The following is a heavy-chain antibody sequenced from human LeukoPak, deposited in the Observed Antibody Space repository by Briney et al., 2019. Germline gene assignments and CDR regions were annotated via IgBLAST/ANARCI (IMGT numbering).Heavy chain of an antibody. V-gene: IGHV3-7*01. D-gene: IGHD1-7*01. CDR1: GFTFSYYW. CDR3: ARDDDWNYEDY. Sequence: GGSLRLCCAASGFTFSYYWMSLVRPAPGEGLQWVANIKQDGSEKYYVDSVKGRFTISRDNAKKSLYLQMNSLRAEDTAVYYCARDDDWNYEDYWGQGTLVTVSS. CDR2: IKQDGSEK. J-gene: IGHJ4*02.